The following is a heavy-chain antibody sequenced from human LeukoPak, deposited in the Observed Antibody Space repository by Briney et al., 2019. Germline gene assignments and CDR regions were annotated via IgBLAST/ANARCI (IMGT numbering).Heavy chain of an antibody. CDR2: IIPILGIA. Sequence: GASVKVSCRASGGTFSSYAISWVRQAPGQGLEWMGRIIPILGIANYAQKFQGRVTITADKSTSTAYMELSSLRSEDTAVYYCARGDRLPGYSAPVGDYWGQGTLVTVSS. D-gene: IGHD3-9*01. J-gene: IGHJ4*02. CDR3: ARGDRLPGYSAPVGDY. V-gene: IGHV1-69*04. CDR1: GGTFSSYA.